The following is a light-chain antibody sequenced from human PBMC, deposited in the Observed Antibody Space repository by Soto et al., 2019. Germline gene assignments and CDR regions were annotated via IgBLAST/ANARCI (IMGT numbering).Light chain of an antibody. CDR2: KVS. Sequence: DVVMTQSPLSLPVTLGQPASISCRSSQSLVYSDGNTYLNWFQQRPGQSPRRLIHKVSNRDSGGPDRFSGSRSGTGFKLEISRVEAKDVGLYYCMQSTHWPRTFGQGTKVEIK. V-gene: IGKV2-30*01. CDR3: MQSTHWPRT. J-gene: IGKJ1*01. CDR1: QSLVYSDGNTY.